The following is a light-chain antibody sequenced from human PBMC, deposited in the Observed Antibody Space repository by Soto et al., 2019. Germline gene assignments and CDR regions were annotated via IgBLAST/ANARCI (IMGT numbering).Light chain of an antibody. J-gene: IGLJ1*01. CDR1: SSDVGGYNY. CDR2: DVS. V-gene: IGLV2-14*01. Sequence: QSALTQPASVSGSPGQSITISCTGTSSDVGGYNYVSWYQQHPGKAPKLMIYDVSNRPSGVSNRFSGSKSGNTASLTISGLQAEDEADYYRSSYTSSRGVFGTGTRSPS. CDR3: SSYTSSRGV.